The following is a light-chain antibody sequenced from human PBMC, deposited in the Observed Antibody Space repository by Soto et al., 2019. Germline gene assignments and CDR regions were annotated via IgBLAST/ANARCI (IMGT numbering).Light chain of an antibody. CDR3: QQSYSTPST. J-gene: IGKJ2*01. Sequence: DIQMTQSPSSLSASVGDRVTIPCRASQSISNYLNWYQQKPGKAPKLLIYAASSLQSGVPSRFSGSGSGTDFTLTIGSLQPEDFATYYCQQSYSTPSTFGQGTKLEIK. V-gene: IGKV1-39*01. CDR2: AAS. CDR1: QSISNY.